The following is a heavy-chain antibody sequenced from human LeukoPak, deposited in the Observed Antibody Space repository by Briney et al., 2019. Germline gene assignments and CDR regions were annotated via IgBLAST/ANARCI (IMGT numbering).Heavy chain of an antibody. CDR3: ARWGAGYYDSSGYLLAPPDY. J-gene: IGHJ4*02. Sequence: SETLSLTCTVSGGSISSYYWSWIRQPPGKGLEWIGYIYYSGSTNYNPSLKSRVTISVDTSKNQFSLKLSSVTAADTAVYYCARWGAGYYDSSGYLLAPPDYWGQGTLVTVSS. CDR2: IYYSGST. D-gene: IGHD3-22*01. CDR1: GGSISSYY. V-gene: IGHV4-59*12.